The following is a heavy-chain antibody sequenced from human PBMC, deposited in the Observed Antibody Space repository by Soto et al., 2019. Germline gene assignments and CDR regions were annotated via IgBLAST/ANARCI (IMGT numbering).Heavy chain of an antibody. J-gene: IGHJ4*02. D-gene: IGHD3-3*01. CDR1: GFTFSSYS. CDR2: ISSSSRYI. Sequence: EVHLVESGGGLVKPGGSLRLSFAASGFTFSSYSMNWVRQAPGKGLDWVSSISSSSRYIYYAASVKGRFTISRDNAKNSLYLQVNSLRAGDTDVYYCARVLEQNGGYWRQGTLVTVS. V-gene: IGHV3-21*01. CDR3: ARVLEQNGGY.